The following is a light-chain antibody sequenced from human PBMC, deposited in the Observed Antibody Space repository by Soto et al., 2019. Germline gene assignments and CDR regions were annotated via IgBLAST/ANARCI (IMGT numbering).Light chain of an antibody. V-gene: IGLV2-14*01. J-gene: IGLJ1*01. CDR3: SSYTSSSTLVV. CDR1: SSDVGGYNY. CDR2: EVS. Sequence: QSVLTQPASVSGSPGQSITISCTGTSSDVGGYNYVSWYQQHPGKAPKLMIYEVSNRPSGVSNRFSGSKSGNTASLTISGLQAEDEADYYCSSYTSSSTLVVSGTGTKVTVL.